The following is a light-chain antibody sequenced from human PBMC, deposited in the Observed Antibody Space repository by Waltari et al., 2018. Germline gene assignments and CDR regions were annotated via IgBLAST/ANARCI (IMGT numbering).Light chain of an antibody. J-gene: IGKJ1*01. CDR2: WAS. CDR1: QSFLDSSNDRNY. V-gene: IGKV4-1*01. Sequence: DIVMTQSPDSLAVSVGERATINCKSSQSFLDSSNDRNYLSWFQQKPGQPPKLLFYWASTRESGVPDRFSGSGSGTHFTLTISSLQAEDVAVYYCQQYYSDPPTFGQGTKVEIK. CDR3: QQYYSDPPT.